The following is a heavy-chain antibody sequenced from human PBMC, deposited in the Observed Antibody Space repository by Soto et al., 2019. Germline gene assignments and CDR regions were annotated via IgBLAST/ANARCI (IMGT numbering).Heavy chain of an antibody. V-gene: IGHV4-61*01. CDR1: GGSVSSGSYY. Sequence: PSETLSLTCTVSGGSVSSGSYYWSWIRQPPGKGLEWIGYIYYSGSTNYNPSLKSRVTISVDTSKNQFSLKLSSVTAADTAVYYCARGGYYDFWSGYSIHHYYYGMDVWGQGTTVTVSS. D-gene: IGHD3-3*01. CDR3: ARGGYYDFWSGYSIHHYYYGMDV. CDR2: IYYSGST. J-gene: IGHJ6*02.